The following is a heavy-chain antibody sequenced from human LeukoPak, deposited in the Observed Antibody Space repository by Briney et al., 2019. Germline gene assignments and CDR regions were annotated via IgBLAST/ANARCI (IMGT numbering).Heavy chain of an antibody. J-gene: IGHJ6*03. Sequence: ASVKVSCKASGYTFTSYYMHWVRQAPGQGLEWMGIINPSGGSTSYAQKFQGRVTMTRDMSTSTVYMELSSLRSEDTAVYYCASKTDGYSYGCHRGYYYMDVWGKGTTVTVSS. CDR2: INPSGGST. CDR3: ASKTDGYSYGCHRGYYYMDV. CDR1: GYTFTSYY. D-gene: IGHD5-18*01. V-gene: IGHV1-46*01.